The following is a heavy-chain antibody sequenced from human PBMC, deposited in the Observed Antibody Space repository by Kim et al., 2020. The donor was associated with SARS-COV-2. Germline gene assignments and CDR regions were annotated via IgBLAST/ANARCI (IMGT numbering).Heavy chain of an antibody. J-gene: IGHJ5*02. V-gene: IGHV3-21*01. D-gene: IGHD1-26*01. Sequence: GGSLRLSCAASGFTFSSYSMNWVRQAPGKGLEWVSSISSSSSYIYYADSVKGRFTISRDNAKNSLYLQMNSLRAEDTAVYYCASLSGSYYLGSRIHRFDPWGQGTLVTVSS. CDR1: GFTFSSYS. CDR3: ASLSGSYYLGSRIHRFDP. CDR2: ISSSSSYI.